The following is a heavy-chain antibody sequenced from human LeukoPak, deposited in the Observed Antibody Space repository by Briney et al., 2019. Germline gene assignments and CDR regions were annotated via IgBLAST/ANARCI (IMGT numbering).Heavy chain of an antibody. CDR1: GFTFSSYW. CDR3: ARVGELYGMDV. D-gene: IGHD1-7*01. J-gene: IGHJ6*02. Sequence: PGGSLRLSCAASGFTFSSYWMNWARQAPGKGPEWVSVIYSGGSTYYADSVKGRFTISRDNSKNTLYLQMNSLRAEDTAVYYCARVGELYGMDVWGQGTTVTVSS. CDR2: IYSGGST. V-gene: IGHV3-53*01.